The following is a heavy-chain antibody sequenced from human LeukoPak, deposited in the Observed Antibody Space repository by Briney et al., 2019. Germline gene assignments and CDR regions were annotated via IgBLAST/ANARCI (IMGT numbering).Heavy chain of an antibody. J-gene: IGHJ6*03. V-gene: IGHV4-4*07. CDR2: IYTSGST. Sequence: SETLSLTCTVSGGSISSYYWSWIRQPAGKGLEWIGRIYTSGSTNYNPSLKSRVTMSVDTSKNQFSLKLSSVTAADTAVYYCARHGLGSSGCYHYYYYMDVWGKGTTVTVSS. CDR1: GGSISSYY. CDR3: ARHGLGSSGCYHYYYYMDV. D-gene: IGHD3-22*01.